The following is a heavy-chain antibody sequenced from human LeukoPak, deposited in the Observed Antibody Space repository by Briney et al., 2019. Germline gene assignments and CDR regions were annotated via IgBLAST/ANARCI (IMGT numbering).Heavy chain of an antibody. D-gene: IGHD1-1*01. CDR3: ARNLDV. Sequence: GGSLRLSCAASGFTFRSYWMTWVRQAPGKGLEWVANIKKDGSEKYYVDSVKGRFTISRDNAKNSLYLQMNSLRVEDTAVYYCARNLDVWGQGTLVTVSS. J-gene: IGHJ4*02. V-gene: IGHV3-7*01. CDR1: GFTFRSYW. CDR2: IKKDGSEK.